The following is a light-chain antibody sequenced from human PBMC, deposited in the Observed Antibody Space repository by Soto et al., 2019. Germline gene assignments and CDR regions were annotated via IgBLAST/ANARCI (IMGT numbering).Light chain of an antibody. CDR1: QSVSRY. V-gene: IGKV3-11*01. CDR3: QQRSNWPIT. J-gene: IGKJ5*01. CDR2: DAS. Sequence: EIVLPQSPSTLSLSPGERSTLSCMASQSVSRYLAWYQQKPGQAPRLLIYDASNRATGIPARFSGSGSGTDFTLTISRLEPEDFAVYYCQQRSNWPITFGQGTRLEIK.